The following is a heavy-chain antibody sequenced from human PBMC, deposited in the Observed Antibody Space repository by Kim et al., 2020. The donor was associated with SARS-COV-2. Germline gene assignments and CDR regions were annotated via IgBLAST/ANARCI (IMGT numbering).Heavy chain of an antibody. CDR1: GGSFSGSY. CDR2: INDSGVT. Sequence: SETLSLTCAVYGGSFSGSYWSWIRQSPGKGLEWIGEINDSGVTKYRPSLKSRVTMSVDTSKNQFSLKLSSVTAADTAVYYCARGGAPIVAVVPALQRYYYYGLDVWGQGTTVTVSS. J-gene: IGHJ6*02. V-gene: IGHV4-34*01. D-gene: IGHD2-15*01. CDR3: ARGGAPIVAVVPALQRYYYYGLDV.